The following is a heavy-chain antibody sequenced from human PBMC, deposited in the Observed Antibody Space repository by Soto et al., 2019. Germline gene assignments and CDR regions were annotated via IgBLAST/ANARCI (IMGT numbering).Heavy chain of an antibody. CDR3: ARVRSGGSGYFDY. D-gene: IGHD2-15*01. CDR1: GFTFSIYS. V-gene: IGHV3-21*02. J-gene: IGHJ4*02. CDR2: TSDSGHYI. Sequence: EVQLVESGGGLVKPGGSLRLSCAASGFTFSIYSMNWVRQAPGKGLEWVASTSDSGHYIYYGDSVKGRFTISRDNAKNSLYLQMNSLRVEDTAMYYCARVRSGGSGYFDYWGQGALVTVSS.